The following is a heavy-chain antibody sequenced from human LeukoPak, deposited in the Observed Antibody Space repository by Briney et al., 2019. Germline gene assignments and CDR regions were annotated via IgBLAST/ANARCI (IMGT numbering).Heavy chain of an antibody. CDR3: ARRARGWLAYWYFDL. V-gene: IGHV4-39*01. CDR1: GGSISSSYS. CDR2: IYYSGST. J-gene: IGHJ2*01. D-gene: IGHD6-19*01. Sequence: SETLSLTCTVSGGSISSSYSWGWIRQPPGKGLEWIGNIYYSGSTYYNSSLKSRVTISVDTSKNQFSLKLSSVTAADTAVYYCARRARGWLAYWYFDLWGRGTLVTVSS.